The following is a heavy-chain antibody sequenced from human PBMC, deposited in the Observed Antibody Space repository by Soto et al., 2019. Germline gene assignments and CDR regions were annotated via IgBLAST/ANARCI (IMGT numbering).Heavy chain of an antibody. Sequence: QVQLVESGGGVVQPGRSLRLSCAASGFTFSSYAMHWVRQAPGKGLEWVAVISYDGSNKYYADSVKGRFTISRDNSKNTLYLQMNSLRAEDTAVYYCAREYYYDSSGPGGDAFDIWGQGTMVTVSS. D-gene: IGHD3-22*01. J-gene: IGHJ3*02. V-gene: IGHV3-30-3*01. CDR2: ISYDGSNK. CDR3: AREYYYDSSGPGGDAFDI. CDR1: GFTFSSYA.